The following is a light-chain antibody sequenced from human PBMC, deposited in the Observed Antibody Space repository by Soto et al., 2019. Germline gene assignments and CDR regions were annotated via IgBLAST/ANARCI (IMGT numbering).Light chain of an antibody. CDR3: QKYNSAPLT. CDR2: ATS. J-gene: IGKJ4*01. V-gene: IGKV1-27*01. CDR1: QGIDPS. Sequence: DVQMTQSPSSLSAFVGDRVTITCRARQGIDPSLSWLQQKPGKVPKLLIYATSTLQSGVPSRFSGSGSGTDVTLTINSLQPEDVGTYYCQKYNSAPLTVGGGTKVEIK.